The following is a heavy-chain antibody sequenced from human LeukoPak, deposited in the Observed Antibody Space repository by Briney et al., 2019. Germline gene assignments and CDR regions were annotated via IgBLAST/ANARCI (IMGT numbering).Heavy chain of an antibody. Sequence: PGGSLRLSCAASGFTFSSYGMSWVRQAPGKGLEWVSAISGSGGSTYYADSVKGRFTISRDNSKNTLYLQMNSLRAEDTAVYYCASSSWYGYYFDYWGQGTLVTVSS. CDR2: ISGSGGST. CDR3: ASSSWYGYYFDY. D-gene: IGHD6-13*01. CDR1: GFTFSSYG. J-gene: IGHJ4*02. V-gene: IGHV3-23*01.